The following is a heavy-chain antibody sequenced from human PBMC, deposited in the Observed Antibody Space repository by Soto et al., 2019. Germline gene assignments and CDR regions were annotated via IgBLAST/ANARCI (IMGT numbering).Heavy chain of an antibody. CDR2: IYYGGATYYGGAT. J-gene: IGHJ4*02. D-gene: IGHD7-27*01. V-gene: IGHV4-59*01. CDR3: ARTLPTGCSDS. CDR1: GGSLTNYY. Sequence: PSETLSLTCTVSGGSLTNYYWSWFRLPPGKGLEWIAYIYYGGATYYGGATNYNPSLKSRVTISVDTPKNQLSLELTSMTAADTAVYYCARTLPTGCSDSWGQGTLVTVSS.